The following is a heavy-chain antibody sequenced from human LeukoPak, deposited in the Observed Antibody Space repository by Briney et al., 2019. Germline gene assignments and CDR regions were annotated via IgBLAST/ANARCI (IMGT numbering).Heavy chain of an antibody. CDR2: VGGGNDI. Sequence: GGSLRLSCAASGFTFNIYGMSWVRQAPGKGLEWVSSVGGGNDIHYADSVKGRFTGSRDDAKNTVYLQMNSLRAEDTALYYCAKSAGDYYDSSGFQGVFDYWGQGTLVTVSS. J-gene: IGHJ4*02. D-gene: IGHD3-22*01. CDR1: GFTFNIYG. CDR3: AKSAGDYYDSSGFQGVFDY. V-gene: IGHV3-23*01.